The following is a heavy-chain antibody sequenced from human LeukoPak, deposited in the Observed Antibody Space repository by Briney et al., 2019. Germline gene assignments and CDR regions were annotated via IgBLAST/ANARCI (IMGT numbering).Heavy chain of an antibody. J-gene: IGHJ4*02. V-gene: IGHV7-4-1*02. CDR2: INTNTGNP. CDR3: ARLDPFDWLFNFDY. CDR1: GYTFTSYA. D-gene: IGHD3-9*01. Sequence: ASVKVSCKASGYTFTSYAMNWVQQAPGQGLEWMGWINTNTGNPTYAQGFTGRFVFSLDTSVSTAYLQISSLKAEDTAVYYCARLDPFDWLFNFDYWGQGTLVTVSS.